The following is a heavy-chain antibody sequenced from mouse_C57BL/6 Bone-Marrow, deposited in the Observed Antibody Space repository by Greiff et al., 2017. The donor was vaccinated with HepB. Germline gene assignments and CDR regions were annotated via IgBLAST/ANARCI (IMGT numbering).Heavy chain of an antibody. CDR3: ARDGVTTVVAGFDV. J-gene: IGHJ1*03. D-gene: IGHD1-1*01. Sequence: EVQVVESGPGLVKPSQSLSLTCSVTGYSITSGYYWNWIRQFPGNKLEWMGYISYDGSNNYNPSLKNRISITRDTSKNQFFLKLNSVTTEDTATYYCARDGVTTVVAGFDVWGTGTTVTVSS. V-gene: IGHV3-6*01. CDR2: ISYDGSN. CDR1: GYSITSGYY.